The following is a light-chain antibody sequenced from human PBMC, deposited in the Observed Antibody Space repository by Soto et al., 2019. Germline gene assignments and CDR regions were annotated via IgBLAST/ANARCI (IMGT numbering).Light chain of an antibody. Sequence: IQLTQSPSSRSASVLDIVTIACLASQGIDNYLAWYQQKPGKAPKLLIYAASTLQSGVPSRFSGRGSGTDFTLTISSLQPEDFATYSCQQLSGYPWTFGQGTKVDI. CDR1: QGIDNY. CDR3: QQLSGYPWT. J-gene: IGKJ1*01. CDR2: AAS. V-gene: IGKV1-9*01.